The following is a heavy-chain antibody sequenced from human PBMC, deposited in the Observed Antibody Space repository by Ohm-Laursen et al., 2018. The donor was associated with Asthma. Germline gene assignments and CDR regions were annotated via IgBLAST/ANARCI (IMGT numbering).Heavy chain of an antibody. CDR3: AHDSNWVIDY. CDR1: GFSLRTKDVA. Sequence: TQTLTLTCTFSGFSLRTKDVAVGWLRKPPGKALEWLALIHWDDTKRYSPSLNNRLTIIKDASKNQVVLIMTDMDPVDTGTYYCAHDSNWVIDYWGQGTLVTVSS. D-gene: IGHD7-27*01. J-gene: IGHJ4*02. CDR2: IHWDDTK. V-gene: IGHV2-5*02.